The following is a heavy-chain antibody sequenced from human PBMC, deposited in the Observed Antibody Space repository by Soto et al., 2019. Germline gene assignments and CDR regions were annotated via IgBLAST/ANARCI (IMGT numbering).Heavy chain of an antibody. CDR3: ARVVGYCSGGNCYPDY. CDR1: GCSISSSGYY. Sequence: QVQLQESGPGLVKPSATLSLTCTVSGCSISSSGYYWSWLRQHPGKGLEWIGYSYYTGNTYYNPSLKSRVTISRDTSQNQCSLKLNSVTAADTAGYYCARVVGYCSGGNCYPDYWGQGTLVTVSS. J-gene: IGHJ4*02. V-gene: IGHV4-31*03. D-gene: IGHD2-15*01. CDR2: SYYTGNT.